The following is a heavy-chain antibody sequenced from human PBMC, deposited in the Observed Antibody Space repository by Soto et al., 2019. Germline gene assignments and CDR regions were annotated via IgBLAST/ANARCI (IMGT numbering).Heavy chain of an antibody. CDR1: GGSFSGYY. Sequence: SETLSLTCAVYGGSFSGYYWSWIRQPPGKGLEWIGEINHSGSTNYNPSLKSRVTISVDTSKNQFSLKLSFVTAADTAVYYCARALPARYCSSTSCYSVTPYYFDYWGQGTLVTVSS. CDR2: INHSGST. J-gene: IGHJ4*02. CDR3: ARALPARYCSSTSCYSVTPYYFDY. D-gene: IGHD2-2*01. V-gene: IGHV4-34*01.